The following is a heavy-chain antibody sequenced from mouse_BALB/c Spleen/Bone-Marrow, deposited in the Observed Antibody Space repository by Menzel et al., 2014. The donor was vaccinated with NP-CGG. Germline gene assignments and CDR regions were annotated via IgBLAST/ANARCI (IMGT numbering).Heavy chain of an antibody. V-gene: IGHV5-17*02. Sequence: EVHLVESGGGLVQPGGSRKLSCAASGFTFSSFGMHWVRQAPEKGLEWVAYISSGSSTVYYADKVKGRFTISRDNPKNALFLQMTSLRSEDTAMYYCARSDSSSGYFDYWGQGTTLTVSS. CDR3: ARSDSSSGYFDY. J-gene: IGHJ2*01. CDR1: GFTFSSFG. CDR2: ISSGSSTV. D-gene: IGHD1-1*01.